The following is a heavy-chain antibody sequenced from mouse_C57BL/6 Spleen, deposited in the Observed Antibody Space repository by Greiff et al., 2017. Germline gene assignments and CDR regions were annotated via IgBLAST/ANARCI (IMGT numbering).Heavy chain of an antibody. J-gene: IGHJ1*03. D-gene: IGHD1-1*01. CDR2: IDPEGGET. V-gene: IGHV14-2*01. CDR3: ARRWVITTVVATDLDV. Sequence: VQLKQSGAELVKPGASVKLSCTASGFNIKDYYIPWVKQRTEQGLEWIGRIDPEGGETKYAPKFQGKATITADPSSNTAYLQLSSLTSEDTAVYYCARRWVITTVVATDLDVWGTGTTVTVSS. CDR1: GFNIKDYY.